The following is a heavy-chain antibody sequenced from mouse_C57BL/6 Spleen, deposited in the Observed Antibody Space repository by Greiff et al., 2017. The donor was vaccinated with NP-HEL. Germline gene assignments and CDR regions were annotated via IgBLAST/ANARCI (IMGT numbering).Heavy chain of an antibody. CDR1: GYTFTSYG. CDR2: IYPRSGNT. D-gene: IGHD1-1*01. V-gene: IGHV1-81*01. J-gene: IGHJ2*01. Sequence: VQLQQSGAELARPGASVKLSCKASGYTFTSYGISWVKQRTGQGLEWIGEIYPRSGNTYYNEKFKGKATLTADKSSSTAYMELRSLTSEDSAVYLCARHGSRSYFDYWGQGTTLTVSS. CDR3: ARHGSRSYFDY.